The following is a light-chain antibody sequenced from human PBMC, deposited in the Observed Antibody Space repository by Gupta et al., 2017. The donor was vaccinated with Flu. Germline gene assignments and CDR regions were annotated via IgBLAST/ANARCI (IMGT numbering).Light chain of an antibody. CDR1: QSTLVSSKNKNY. V-gene: IGKV4-1*01. J-gene: IGKJ1*01. Sequence: SLGERATINCKTFQSTLVSSKNKNYLAWYQHNPGQPPKLLIYWGSTRESGVPDRFIGRGSGTDFTLTISNLQAEDVAVYYCQQDDSTPWTFGQGTKVEIK. CDR3: QQDDSTPWT. CDR2: WGS.